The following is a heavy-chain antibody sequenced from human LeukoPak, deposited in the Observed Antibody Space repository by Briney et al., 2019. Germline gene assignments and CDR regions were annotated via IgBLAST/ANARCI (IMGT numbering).Heavy chain of an antibody. CDR3: AKPRDFYYYMDV. Sequence: GGSLRLSCVASGFSFTTHAMSWVRQAPGKGLEWVSTISAIGGSTYYADSVKGRFTISRDNSKSTLYLQMNSLRAEDTAVYYCAKPRDFYYYMDVWGKGTTVTVSS. V-gene: IGHV3-23*01. J-gene: IGHJ6*03. CDR1: GFSFTTHA. CDR2: ISAIGGST.